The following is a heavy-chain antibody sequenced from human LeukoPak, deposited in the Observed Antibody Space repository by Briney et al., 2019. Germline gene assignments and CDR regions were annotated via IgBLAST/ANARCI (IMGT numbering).Heavy chain of an antibody. CDR3: ARLMITFGGVIDKGFDY. Sequence: ASETLSLTCTVSGGSISSSSYYWGWIRQPPGKGLEWIGSIYYSGSTYYNPSLKSRVTISVDTSKNQFSLKLSSVTAADTAVYYCARLMITFGGVIDKGFDYWGQGTLVTASS. CDR1: GGSISSSSYY. J-gene: IGHJ4*02. D-gene: IGHD3-16*02. V-gene: IGHV4-39*01. CDR2: IYYSGST.